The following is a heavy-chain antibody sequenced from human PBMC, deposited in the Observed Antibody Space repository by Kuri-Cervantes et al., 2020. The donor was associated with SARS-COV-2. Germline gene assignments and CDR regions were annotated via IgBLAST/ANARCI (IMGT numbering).Heavy chain of an antibody. D-gene: IGHD6-6*01. J-gene: IGHJ5*02. CDR2: ISSSSSYI. V-gene: IGHV3-21*01. CDR1: GFTFSSYS. CDR3: ARARTIAAHPENWFDP. Sequence: GGSLRLSCAASGFTFSSYSMNWVRQAPGKGLEWVSSISSSSSYIYYADPVKGRFTISRDNAKNSLYLQMNSLRAEDTAVYYCARARTIAAHPENWFDPWGQGTLVTVSS.